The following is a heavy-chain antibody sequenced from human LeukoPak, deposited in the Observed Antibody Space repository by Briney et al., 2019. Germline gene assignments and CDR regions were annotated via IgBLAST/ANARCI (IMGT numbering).Heavy chain of an antibody. CDR2: INHSGST. Sequence: PSETLSLTCAVYGGSFSGYYWSWIRQPPGKGLERIGEINHSGSTNYNPSLKSRVTISVDTSKNQFSLKLSSVTAADTAVYYCAASYGSLLGWFDPWGQGTLVTVSS. V-gene: IGHV4-34*01. CDR1: GGSFSGYY. D-gene: IGHD5-18*01. J-gene: IGHJ5*02. CDR3: AASYGSLLGWFDP.